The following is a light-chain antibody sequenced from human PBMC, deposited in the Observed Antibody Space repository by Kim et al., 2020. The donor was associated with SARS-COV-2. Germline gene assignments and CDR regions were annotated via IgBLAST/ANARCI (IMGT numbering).Light chain of an antibody. CDR3: QQYGNLLLT. CDR2: DAS. Sequence: DIQMTQSPSSLSASVGDRVTITCQASQDISNYLNWYQQKPGKAPKLLIYDASNLETGVPSRFSGSGSGTDFTFTISSLQPEDIATYYCQQYGNLLLTFGGGTKLEI. V-gene: IGKV1-33*01. CDR1: QDISNY. J-gene: IGKJ4*01.